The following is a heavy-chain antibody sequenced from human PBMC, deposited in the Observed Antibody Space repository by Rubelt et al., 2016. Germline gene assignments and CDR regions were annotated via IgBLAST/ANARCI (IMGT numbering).Heavy chain of an antibody. V-gene: IGHV3-23*01. D-gene: IGHD1-26*01. CDR3: ARDLSDSGRYHHFDY. J-gene: IGHJ4*02. Sequence: EVQLLESGGGLVQPGGSLRLSCAASGFTFGDYSMNWVRQAPGRGLEWVSGISGSGGSTYYADSVKGRFTISRDNSKNTLYLQMNSLRAEDTAVYYCARDLSDSGRYHHFDYWGQGTLVTASS. CDR1: GFTFGDYS. CDR2: ISGSGGST.